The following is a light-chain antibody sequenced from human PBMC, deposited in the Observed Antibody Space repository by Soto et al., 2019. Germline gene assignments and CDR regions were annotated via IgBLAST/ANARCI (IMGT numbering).Light chain of an antibody. CDR3: QQYNSYSWP. CDR1: QSISSW. CDR2: DAS. V-gene: IGKV1-5*01. Sequence: DIQMTQSPSTLSASVGDRVTITCRASQSISSWLAWYQQKPGKAPKLLIYDASSLESGVPSRFSGSGSGTEFTLTISSLQPDDFANYYCQQYNSYSWPFGHGTKVAIK. J-gene: IGKJ1*01.